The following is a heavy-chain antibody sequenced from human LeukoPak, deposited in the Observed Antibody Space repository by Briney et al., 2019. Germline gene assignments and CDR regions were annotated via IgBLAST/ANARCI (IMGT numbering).Heavy chain of an antibody. Sequence: GGSLRLSCAVSGFTCSDHYMSWVRQAPGKGLEWVSYISSSGNSIDYADSVKGRFSISRDNAKNSLYLQMNSLRAEDTAVYYCARGTDYWGQGTLVTVSS. CDR2: ISSSGNSI. J-gene: IGHJ4*02. CDR3: ARGTDY. V-gene: IGHV3-11*01. CDR1: GFTCSDHY.